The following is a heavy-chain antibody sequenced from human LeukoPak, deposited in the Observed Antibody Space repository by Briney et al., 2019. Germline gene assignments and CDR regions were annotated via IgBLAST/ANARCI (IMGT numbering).Heavy chain of an antibody. V-gene: IGHV3-30*02. CDR2: IRYDGSNK. CDR3: ARYHYDSSGYYY. Sequence: GGSLRLSCAASGFTFSSYGMHWVRQAPGKGLEWVAFIRYDGSNKYYADSVKGRFTISRDNSKNTLYLQMNSLRAEDTAVYYCARYHYDSSGYYYWGQGTLVTVSS. J-gene: IGHJ4*02. CDR1: GFTFSSYG. D-gene: IGHD3-22*01.